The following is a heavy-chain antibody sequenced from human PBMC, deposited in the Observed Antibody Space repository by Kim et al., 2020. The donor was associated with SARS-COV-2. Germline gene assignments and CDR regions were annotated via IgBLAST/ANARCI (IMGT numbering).Heavy chain of an antibody. CDR3: ARGNGPIY. V-gene: IGHV5-51*01. J-gene: IGHJ4*02. CDR1: GYNVTTCW. Sequence: IACKGSGYNVTTCWIGWVRQMPGKGLEWMGIIYPGDSDTRYSPSFKGQVTISADKSINTAYLQWSSLKASDTAVYYCARGNGPIYWGQGTLAT. CDR2: IYPGDSDT.